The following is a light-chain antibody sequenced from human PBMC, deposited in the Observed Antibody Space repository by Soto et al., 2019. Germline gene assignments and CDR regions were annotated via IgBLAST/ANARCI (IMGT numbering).Light chain of an antibody. CDR3: QQSYRTPYT. Sequence: TQMTQSPSSLSASVGDRVIITCRASQDIDIYLSWYQQKPGKVPKLLIYDKSTLRSGVPSRFSSSGSGTDFTLTINNLQPADFATYYCQQSYRTPYTFGQGTKV. CDR2: DKS. CDR1: QDIDIY. J-gene: IGKJ2*01. V-gene: IGKV1-39*01.